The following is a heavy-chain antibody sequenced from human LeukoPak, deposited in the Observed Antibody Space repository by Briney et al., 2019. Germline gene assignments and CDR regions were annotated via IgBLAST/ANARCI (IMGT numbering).Heavy chain of an antibody. CDR3: ARAVWNYYYYYMDV. V-gene: IGHV4-61*02. Sequence: SETLSLTCTVSGGSISSGSYYWSWIRQPAGKGLEWIGRIYTRGSTNYNPSLKSRVTISVDTSKNQFSLKLSSVTAADTAVYYCARAVWNYYYYYMDVWGKGTTVTISS. CDR2: IYTRGST. J-gene: IGHJ6*03. D-gene: IGHD2-21*01. CDR1: GGSISSGSYY.